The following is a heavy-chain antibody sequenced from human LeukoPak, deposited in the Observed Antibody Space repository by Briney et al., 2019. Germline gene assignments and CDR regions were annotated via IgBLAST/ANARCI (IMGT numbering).Heavy chain of an antibody. CDR1: GYTFTSYA. D-gene: IGHD2-2*01. Sequence: ASVKVSCKASGYTFTSYAMNWVRQAPGQGLEWMGWINTNTGNPTYAQGFTGRLVFSLDTSVNTAYLQISSLKAEDTAIYYCARVQGYCSTTSCYPHYWGQGTLVTVSS. J-gene: IGHJ4*02. V-gene: IGHV7-4-1*02. CDR2: INTNTGNP. CDR3: ARVQGYCSTTSCYPHY.